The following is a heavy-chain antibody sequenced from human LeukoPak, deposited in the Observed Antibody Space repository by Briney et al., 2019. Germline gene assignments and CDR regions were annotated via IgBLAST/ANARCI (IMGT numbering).Heavy chain of an antibody. V-gene: IGHV4-30-2*01. D-gene: IGHD3-22*01. Sequence: PSETLSPTCAVSGGSISSGGYSWSWIRQPPGKGLEWIGYIYHSGSTYYNPSLKSRVAISVDRSKNQFSLKLSSVTAADTAVYYCARGGSGYYHDAEYFQHWGQGTLVTVSS. J-gene: IGHJ1*01. CDR1: GGSISSGGYS. CDR2: IYHSGST. CDR3: ARGGSGYYHDAEYFQH.